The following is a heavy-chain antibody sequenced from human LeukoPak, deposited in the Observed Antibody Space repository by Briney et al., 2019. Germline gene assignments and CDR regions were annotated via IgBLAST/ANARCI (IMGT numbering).Heavy chain of an antibody. CDR1: GFTFSSHG. CDR3: ARRAGAYSHPYDY. D-gene: IGHD4/OR15-4a*01. J-gene: IGHJ4*02. V-gene: IGHV3-30*02. Sequence: GGSLRLSCAASGFTFSSHGMHWVRQAPGKGLEWVAFIRYDGNKKYYADSVKGRFTISRDNSKNTLYLQMNSLRAEDTAVYYCARRAGAYSHPYDYWGQGTLVTVSS. CDR2: IRYDGNKK.